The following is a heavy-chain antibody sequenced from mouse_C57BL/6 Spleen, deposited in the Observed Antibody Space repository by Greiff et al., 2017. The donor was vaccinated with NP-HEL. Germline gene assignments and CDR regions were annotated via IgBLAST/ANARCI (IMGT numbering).Heavy chain of an antibody. CDR1: GYTFTSYW. J-gene: IGHJ3*01. V-gene: IGHV1-7*01. Sequence: QVQLKQSGAELAKPGASVQLSCKASGYTFTSYWMHWVKQRPGQGLEWIGYINPSSGYTKYNQKFKDKATLTADKSSSTAYMQLSSLTYEDSAVYYCARASIYYGNSAWFAYWGQGTLVTVSA. D-gene: IGHD2-1*01. CDR3: ARASIYYGNSAWFAY. CDR2: INPSSGYT.